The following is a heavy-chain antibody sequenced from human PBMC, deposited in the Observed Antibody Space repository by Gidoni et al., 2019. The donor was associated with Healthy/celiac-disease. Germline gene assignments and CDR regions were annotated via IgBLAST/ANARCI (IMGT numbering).Heavy chain of an antibody. CDR3: ARHYSYDSSCYYHYYYYGMDV. V-gene: IGHV3-11*01. CDR1: GVTYSDYY. J-gene: IGHJ6*02. Sequence: QVQLLESGGGLVTRGGSLRLSCAASGVTYSDYYMSWPGQGPGKGLESVSYISSSVSTIYYADPVNGRFTISRANAKNSLYLQMNSLRAEYTAVYYCARHYSYDSSCYYHYYYYGMDVWGQVTTVTVSS. D-gene: IGHD3-22*01. CDR2: ISSSVSTI.